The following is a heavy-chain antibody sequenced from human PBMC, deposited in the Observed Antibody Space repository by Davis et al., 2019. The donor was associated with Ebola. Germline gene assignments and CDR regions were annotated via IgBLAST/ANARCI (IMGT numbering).Heavy chain of an antibody. D-gene: IGHD3-3*01. CDR2: IYYSGST. CDR3: ARRVYDFWSGYYDDGMDV. Sequence: SETLSLTRTVSGGSISSYYWSWIRQPPGKGLEWIGYIYYSGSTNYNPSLKSRVTISVDTSKNQFSLKLSSVTAADTAVYYCARRVYDFWSGYYDDGMDVWGQGTTVTVSS. CDR1: GGSISSYY. V-gene: IGHV4-59*08. J-gene: IGHJ6*02.